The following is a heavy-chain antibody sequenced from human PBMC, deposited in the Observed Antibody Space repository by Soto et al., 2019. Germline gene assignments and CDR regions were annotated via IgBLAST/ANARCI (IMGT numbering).Heavy chain of an antibody. Sequence: SGGSLRLSCVGSGFTFSNNAMHWVRQAPGKGLEWVAFTSYDSSEIFYADSVKGRFTISRDNPENTLFLHMNSPRADDTAVYYCAIARVADSSLDHWGQGILVTVSS. CDR3: AIARVADSSLDH. V-gene: IGHV3-30*01. D-gene: IGHD3-3*01. J-gene: IGHJ4*01. CDR1: GFTFSNNA. CDR2: TSYDSSEI.